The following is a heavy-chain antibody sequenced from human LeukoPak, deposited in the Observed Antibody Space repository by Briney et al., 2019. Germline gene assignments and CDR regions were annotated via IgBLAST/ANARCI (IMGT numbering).Heavy chain of an antibody. CDR1: GYTFTGYY. Sequence: ASVKVSCKASGYTFTGYYMHWVRQAPGQGLEWMGWINPNSGGTNYAQKLQGRVTMTTDTSTSTAYMELRSLRSDDTAVYYCARTYSSSWLHYYYYYMDVRGKGTTVTVSS. V-gene: IGHV1-2*02. D-gene: IGHD6-13*01. CDR3: ARTYSSSWLHYYYYYMDV. CDR2: INPNSGGT. J-gene: IGHJ6*03.